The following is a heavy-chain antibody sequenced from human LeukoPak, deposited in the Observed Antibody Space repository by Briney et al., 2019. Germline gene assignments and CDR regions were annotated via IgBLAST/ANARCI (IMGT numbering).Heavy chain of an antibody. J-gene: IGHJ4*02. CDR2: ISYDGSNK. CDR3: ARDFVMVYAITLVDY. Sequence: PGGSLRLSCAASGFTFSSYGMHWVRQAPGKGLEWVAVISYDGSNKYYADSVKGRFTISRDNSKNTLYLQMNSLRAEDTAVYYCARDFVMVYAITLVDYWGQGTLVTVSS. D-gene: IGHD2-8*01. V-gene: IGHV3-30*19. CDR1: GFTFSSYG.